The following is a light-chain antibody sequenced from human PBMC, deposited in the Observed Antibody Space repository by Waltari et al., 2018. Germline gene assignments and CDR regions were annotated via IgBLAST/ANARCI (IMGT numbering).Light chain of an antibody. J-gene: IGKJ4*01. CDR1: QTVTKNY. V-gene: IGKV3-20*01. CDR3: QHFGDSPTT. Sequence: PGESATLSCRASQTVTKNYLSWYQQRPGQAPRLLIYGASTRAAGIPERFSGSGSGTDFTLTISRLEPEDFAVYYCQHFGDSPTTFGGGTKVEVK. CDR2: GAS.